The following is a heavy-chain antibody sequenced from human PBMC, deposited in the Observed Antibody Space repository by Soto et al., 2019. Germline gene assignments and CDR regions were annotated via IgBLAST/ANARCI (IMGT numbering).Heavy chain of an antibody. CDR1: GYTFTSYA. Sequence: ASVKVSCKASGYTFTSYAMHWVRQAPGQRLEWMGWINAGNGNTKYSQKFQGRVTITRDTSASTAYMELSSLRSEDTAVYYCARVRGVGEQYYYYGMDVWGQGTTVTVSS. CDR3: ARVRGVGEQYYYYGMDV. J-gene: IGHJ6*02. CDR2: INAGNGNT. D-gene: IGHD3-10*01. V-gene: IGHV1-3*01.